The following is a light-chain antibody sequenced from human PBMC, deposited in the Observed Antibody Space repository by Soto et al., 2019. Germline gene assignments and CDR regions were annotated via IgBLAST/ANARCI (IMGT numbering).Light chain of an antibody. V-gene: IGLV2-23*02. CDR1: SSDVGSYNL. CDR3: CAYAGGRSLV. CDR2: EVD. Sequence: QSALTQPASVSGSPGQSITISCTGTSSDVGSYNLVSWYQQHPGKAPQLMIYEVDKWPSGLPNRFSGSKSVNTASLTISGRQAADEADYYCCAYAGGRSLVFGGGTKLTVL. J-gene: IGLJ3*02.